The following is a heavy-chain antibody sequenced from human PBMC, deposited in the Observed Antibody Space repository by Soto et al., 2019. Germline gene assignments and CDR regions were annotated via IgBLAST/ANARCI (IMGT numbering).Heavy chain of an antibody. Sequence: EVQLVESGGGLVQPGGSLKLSCAASGFTFSGSGMHWVRQASGKGLEWVGRIRSKANNYATAYAASVKGRFTISRDDSKNTAYLQMNSLKTEDTAVYYCTGIAVAAWGQGTLVTVSS. V-gene: IGHV3-73*02. CDR3: TGIAVAA. CDR2: IRSKANNYAT. J-gene: IGHJ4*02. D-gene: IGHD6-19*01. CDR1: GFTFSGSG.